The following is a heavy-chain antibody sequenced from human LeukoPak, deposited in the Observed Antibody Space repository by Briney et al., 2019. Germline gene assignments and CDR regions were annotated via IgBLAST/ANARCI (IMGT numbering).Heavy chain of an antibody. CDR2: TNTDGSEK. D-gene: IGHD1-26*01. V-gene: IGHV3-7*01. Sequence: GGSLRLSCAASGFTVSSNYMSWVRQAPGKGLEWVANTNTDGSEKYYVDSVKGRVTISRDNAMNFLYLQLNSLRVDDTAVYYCARDSGSCRGCAFDIWGQGTVVTVSS. J-gene: IGHJ3*02. CDR1: GFTVSSNY. CDR3: ARDSGSCRGCAFDI.